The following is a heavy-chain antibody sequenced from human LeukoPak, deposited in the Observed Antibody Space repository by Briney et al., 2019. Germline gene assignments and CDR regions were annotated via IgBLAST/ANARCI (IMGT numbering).Heavy chain of an antibody. CDR1: GFTFSSYG. CDR3: ARDLGYYVWPYFQH. D-gene: IGHD3-22*01. CDR2: IWYDGSNK. J-gene: IGHJ1*01. V-gene: IGHV3-33*01. Sequence: GRSLRLSCAASGFTFSSYGMHWVRQAPGKGLEWVAVIWYDGSNKYYADSVKGRFTISRDNSKNTLYLQMNSLRAEDTAVYYCARDLGYYVWPYFQHWGQGTLVTVSS.